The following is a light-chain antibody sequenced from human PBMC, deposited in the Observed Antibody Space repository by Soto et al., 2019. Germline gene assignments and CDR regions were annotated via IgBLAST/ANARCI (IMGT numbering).Light chain of an antibody. CDR2: NAS. CDR1: QSISDW. J-gene: IGKJ2*01. CDR3: QEYKSAT. V-gene: IGKV1-5*01. Sequence: DIQMTQSPSTLSASVGDRVTITCQASQSISDWLAWYQQIPGRAPKLLIYNASTLQSGVPSRFSGSGSGTEFTLTISSLQPDDSATYYCQEYKSATFGQGTKLQIK.